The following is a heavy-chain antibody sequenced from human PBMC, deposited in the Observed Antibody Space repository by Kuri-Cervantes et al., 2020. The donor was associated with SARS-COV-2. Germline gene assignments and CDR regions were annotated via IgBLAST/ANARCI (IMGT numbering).Heavy chain of an antibody. D-gene: IGHD2-15*01. CDR3: ARGLRYCSGGSCPSGGYYYYGMDV. CDR1: GGSFSGYY. J-gene: IGHJ6*02. V-gene: IGHV4-34*01. CDR2: INHSGST. Sequence: ESLSLTCAVYGGSFSGYYWSWIRQPPGKGLEWIGEINHSGSTNYNPSLKSRVTISVDTSKNQFSLKLSSVTAADTAVYYCARGLRYCSGGSCPSGGYYYYGMDVWGQGTTVTVSS.